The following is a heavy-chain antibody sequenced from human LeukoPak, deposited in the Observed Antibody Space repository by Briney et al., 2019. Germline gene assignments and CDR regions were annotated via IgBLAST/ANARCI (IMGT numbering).Heavy chain of an antibody. CDR2: KNENGHT. CDR3: ARDVGGGPYYDY. Sequence: KTSETLSLTCTVSGDSISSYYWSWIRQPPGKGLEWIGYKNENGHTDYNPSLKSRVTISLDTSKNQFSLKLSSVTAADTAVYFCARDVGGGPYYDYWGQGTLVTVSS. J-gene: IGHJ4*02. CDR1: GDSISSYY. V-gene: IGHV4-59*13. D-gene: IGHD2-15*01.